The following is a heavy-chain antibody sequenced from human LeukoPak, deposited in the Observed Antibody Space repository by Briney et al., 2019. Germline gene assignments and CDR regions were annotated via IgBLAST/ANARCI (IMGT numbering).Heavy chain of an antibody. J-gene: IGHJ4*02. D-gene: IGHD2-21*02. V-gene: IGHV3-48*03. Sequence: PGGSLRLSRAASGYSFRTYEMNWVRQAPGKGLEWVAYISSIGSTVYYADSVKGRFTISRDNAKNSLYLQMNSLRAEDTAVYYCARGPDVSCGGDCYSGYFDYWGQGTPVTVSS. CDR1: GYSFRTYE. CDR3: ARGPDVSCGGDCYSGYFDY. CDR2: ISSIGSTV.